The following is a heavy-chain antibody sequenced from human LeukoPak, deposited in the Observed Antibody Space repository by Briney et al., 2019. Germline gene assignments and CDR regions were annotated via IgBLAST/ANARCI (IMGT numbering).Heavy chain of an antibody. CDR3: VGGLYIRDY. V-gene: IGHV4-34*01. Sequence: SETLSLTCAVYGGSFSGYYWTWIRQPPGKGLEWIGEINHSGRTNYNPSLKSRVTISVDTSKNQFSLYLNSVTAADTAVYYCVGGLYIRDYWGQGTLVTVSS. D-gene: IGHD1-20*01. CDR2: INHSGRT. CDR1: GGSFSGYY. J-gene: IGHJ4*02.